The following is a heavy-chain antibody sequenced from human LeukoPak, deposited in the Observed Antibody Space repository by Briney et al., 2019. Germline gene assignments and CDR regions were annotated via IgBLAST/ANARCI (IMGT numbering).Heavy chain of an antibody. V-gene: IGHV1-46*01. CDR1: GYTFTSYY. J-gene: IGHJ4*02. CDR2: INPSGGST. CDR3: ARAYSSWYPIDY. Sequence: ASVKVSCKASGYTFTSYYMHWVRQAPGQGLEWMGIINPSGGSTSYAQKFQGRVTMTRDMSTSTVYMELSSLRPEDTAVYYCARAYSSWYPIDYWGQGTLVTVSS. D-gene: IGHD6-13*01.